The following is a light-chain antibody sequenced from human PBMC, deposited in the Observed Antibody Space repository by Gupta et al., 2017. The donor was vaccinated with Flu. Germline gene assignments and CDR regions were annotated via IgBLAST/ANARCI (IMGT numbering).Light chain of an antibody. CDR3: QSYDSSLSGVV. CDR1: SSNIGAGYH. J-gene: IGLJ2*01. Sequence: QSVLTQPPSVSAAPGLRVTISCTGSSSNIGAGYHVHWYKQLPGTAPKLLIYGNSNRPSGVPDRFSGSKSGTSASLAITGLQAEDEADYYCQSYDSSLSGVVFGGGTKLTVL. V-gene: IGLV1-40*01. CDR2: GNS.